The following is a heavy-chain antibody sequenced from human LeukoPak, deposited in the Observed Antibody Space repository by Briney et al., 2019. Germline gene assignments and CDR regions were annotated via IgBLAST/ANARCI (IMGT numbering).Heavy chain of an antibody. CDR1: GISISDNY. Sequence: GGSLRLSCEASGISISDNYMSWIRQAPGKGLEWVSYISYGGRIVYSADSVKGRFTISRDNAKNSVYLQMNSLRAEDTAVYYCARDRGYDSSGYYRDYFGYWGQGTPVTVSS. D-gene: IGHD3-22*01. V-gene: IGHV3-11*04. CDR2: ISYGGRIV. J-gene: IGHJ4*02. CDR3: ARDRGYDSSGYYRDYFGY.